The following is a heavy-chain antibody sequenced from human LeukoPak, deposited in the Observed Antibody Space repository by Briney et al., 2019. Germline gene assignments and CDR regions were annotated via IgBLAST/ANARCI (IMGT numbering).Heavy chain of an antibody. CDR2: IYPGDSDT. J-gene: IGHJ3*02. Sequence: GESLKISCQGSGYSFTSYWIGWVRQMPGKGLEWMGIIYPGDSDTRYSPTFQGQVTISADKSISTAYLQWSSLKASDTAMYYCARALEGLQYYYDSSGQPDAFDIWGQGTMVTVSS. D-gene: IGHD3-22*01. CDR3: ARALEGLQYYYDSSGQPDAFDI. V-gene: IGHV5-51*01. CDR1: GYSFTSYW.